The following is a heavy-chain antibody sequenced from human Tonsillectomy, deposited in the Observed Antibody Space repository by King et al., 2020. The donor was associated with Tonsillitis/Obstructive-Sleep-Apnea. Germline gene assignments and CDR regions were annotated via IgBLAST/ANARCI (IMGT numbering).Heavy chain of an antibody. CDR2: TYYRSKWYN. CDR3: ARAVHSDYGGRTTPYYYYYYMDV. V-gene: IGHV6-1*01. D-gene: IGHD4-23*01. CDR1: GESVSSNSAA. Sequence: VQLQQSGPGLVKPSQTLSLTCAISGESVSSNSAAWNWIRQSPSRGLEWLGRTYYRSKWYNDYAVSVKSRITINPDTSKNQFSLQLNSVTPEDTAVYFCARAVHSDYGGRTTPYYYYYYMDVWGKGTTVTVSS. J-gene: IGHJ6*03.